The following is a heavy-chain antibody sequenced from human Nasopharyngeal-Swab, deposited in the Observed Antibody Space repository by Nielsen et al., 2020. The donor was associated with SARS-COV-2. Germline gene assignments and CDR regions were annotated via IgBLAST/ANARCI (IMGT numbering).Heavy chain of an antibody. J-gene: IGHJ6*03. CDR2: IYYSGST. Sequence: WIRQPPGKGLEWIGSIYYSGSTYYNPSLKSRVTISVDTSKNQFSLRLSSVTAADTAVYYCAREGAGSETIYYCYYMDVWGKGTTVTVSS. V-gene: IGHV4-39*07. D-gene: IGHD1-14*01. CDR3: AREGAGSETIYYCYYMDV.